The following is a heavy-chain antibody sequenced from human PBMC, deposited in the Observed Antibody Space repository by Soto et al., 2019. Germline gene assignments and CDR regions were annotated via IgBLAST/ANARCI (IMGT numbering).Heavy chain of an antibody. J-gene: IGHJ3*02. CDR1: GYTFTSYG. CDR2: ISAYNGNT. CDR3: ARDQWGGTPFGDAFDI. D-gene: IGHD2-15*01. V-gene: IGHV1-18*04. Sequence: QVQLVQSGAEVKKPGASVKVSCKASGYTFTSYGISWVRQAPGQGLERMGWISAYNGNTNYAQKLQGRVTITTDTSTSTAYMELRSLRSDDTAVYYCARDQWGGTPFGDAFDIWGRGTMVTVSS.